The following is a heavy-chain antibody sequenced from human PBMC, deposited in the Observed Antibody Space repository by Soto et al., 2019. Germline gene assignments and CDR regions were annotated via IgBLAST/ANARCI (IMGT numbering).Heavy chain of an antibody. CDR1: GGSISGYY. CDR2: IYYSGST. D-gene: IGHD5-12*01. Sequence: SETLSLTCTVSGGSISGYYWSWIRQPPGKGLEWIGYIYYSGSTNYNPSLKSRVTISVDTSKNQFSLKLSSVTAADTAVYYCARRYGGNFDYWGQGTLVTVSS. J-gene: IGHJ4*02. V-gene: IGHV4-59*08. CDR3: ARRYGGNFDY.